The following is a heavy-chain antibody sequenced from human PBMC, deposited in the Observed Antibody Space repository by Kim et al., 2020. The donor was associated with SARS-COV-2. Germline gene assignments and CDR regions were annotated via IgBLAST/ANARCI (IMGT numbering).Heavy chain of an antibody. CDR3: AKVDTAMPDLDY. D-gene: IGHD5-18*01. V-gene: IGHV3-30*18. CDR2: ISYDGSNK. CDR1: GFTFSSYG. Sequence: GGSLRLSCAASGFTFSSYGMHWVRQAPGKGLEWVAVISYDGSNKYYADSVKGRFTISRDNSKNTLYLQMNSLRAEDTAVYYCAKVDTAMPDLDYWGQGTLVTVSS. J-gene: IGHJ4*02.